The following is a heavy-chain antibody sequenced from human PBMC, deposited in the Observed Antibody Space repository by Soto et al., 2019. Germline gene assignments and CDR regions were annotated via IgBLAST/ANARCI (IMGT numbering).Heavy chain of an antibody. CDR1: GCSIRSSDYY. CDR3: ARATYYSDTGGSPPLDY. Sequence: ASETLSLTCTVSGCSIRSSDYYWTWIRQPTGKGLEWIGYIYYSGSANYNPSLKSRVTISVDTSRNQFSLKLNSVTAADTAVYFCARATYYSDTGGSPPLDYWGQGTLVTSPQ. J-gene: IGHJ4*02. V-gene: IGHV4-30-4*01. D-gene: IGHD3-22*01. CDR2: IYYSGSA.